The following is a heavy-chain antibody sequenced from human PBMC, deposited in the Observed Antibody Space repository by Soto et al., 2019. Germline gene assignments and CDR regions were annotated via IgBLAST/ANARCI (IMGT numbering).Heavy chain of an antibody. Sequence: GGSLRLSCAASGFTFSNYSTNWVRQAPGQGLEWVSFTTSSSSYIYYADSVKGRFTLSRDNAKNSLYLQMNSLRVEDTAVYYCAGVYREVSRKYYYYYGMDVWGQGTTVTVSS. CDR3: AGVYREVSRKYYYYYGMDV. J-gene: IGHJ6*02. D-gene: IGHD3-10*01. CDR2: TTSSSSYI. V-gene: IGHV3-21*01. CDR1: GFTFSNYS.